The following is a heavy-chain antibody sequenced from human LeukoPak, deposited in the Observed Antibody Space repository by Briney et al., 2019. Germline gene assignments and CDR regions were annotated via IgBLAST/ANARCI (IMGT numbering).Heavy chain of an antibody. CDR2: VYYSGRT. CDR1: GGSISSSSYY. V-gene: IGHV4-39*01. J-gene: IGHJ5*02. CDR3: AGRGALDFWSGYYGFGSLFDP. D-gene: IGHD3-3*01. Sequence: AATLSLTCTVSGGSISSSSYYWVWIRPPPGKGLVWSVNVYYSGRTYYNPSLRSLVTISVETSKNQFSLILSSVTAADAAVCYCAGRGALDFWSGYYGFGSLFDPWGQGTLVTDPS.